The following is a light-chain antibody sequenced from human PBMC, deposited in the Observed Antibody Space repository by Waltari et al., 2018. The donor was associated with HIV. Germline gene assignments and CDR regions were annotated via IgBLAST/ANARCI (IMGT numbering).Light chain of an antibody. V-gene: IGKV1-5*03. CDR1: QSINDW. Sequence: DIQMTQSPSTLSASVGDRVTITCRASQSINDWLAWYHQKPGKAPNFLIYRASSLESGVPSRFSGSGSGTEFTLTISSLQPDDFGTYYCQQYTSYPYTFGQGTKLEI. CDR2: RAS. CDR3: QQYTSYPYT. J-gene: IGKJ2*01.